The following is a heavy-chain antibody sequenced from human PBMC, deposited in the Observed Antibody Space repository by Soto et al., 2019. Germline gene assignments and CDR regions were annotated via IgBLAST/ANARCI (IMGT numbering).Heavy chain of an antibody. CDR3: ARLQYQLLSSGIYYYMDV. CDR2: IYYSGST. J-gene: IGHJ6*03. D-gene: IGHD2-2*01. CDR1: GGSISSSSYY. V-gene: IGHV4-39*01. Sequence: ETLSLTCTVSGGSISSSSYYWGWIRQPPGKGLEWIGSIYYSGSTYYNPSLKSRVTISVDTSKNQFSLKLSSVTAADTAVYYCARLQYQLLSSGIYYYMDVWGKGTTVTVSS.